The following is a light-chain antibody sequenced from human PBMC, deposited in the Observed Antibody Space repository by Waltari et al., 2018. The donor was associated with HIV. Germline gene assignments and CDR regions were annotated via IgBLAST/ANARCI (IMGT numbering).Light chain of an antibody. J-gene: IGLJ1*01. CDR3: QSADTSGTSV. Sequence: SYELTQPPSVSVSPGQTARITCSGDALHKKYSFWYQQKPGQAPVLIIYKDTERPSGSPERFSGSTSGTTITLTISGVQAEDEVDYYCQSADTSGTSVFGIGTKVTVL. CDR1: ALHKKY. V-gene: IGLV3-25*03. CDR2: KDT.